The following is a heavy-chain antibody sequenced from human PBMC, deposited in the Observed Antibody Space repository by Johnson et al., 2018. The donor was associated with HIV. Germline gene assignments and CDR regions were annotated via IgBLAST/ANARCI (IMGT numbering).Heavy chain of an antibody. D-gene: IGHD3-10*01. CDR1: GFTFEEYG. Sequence: VQLVESGGGLAQPGRSLRLSCVASGFTFEEYGMHWVRQAPGKGLEWVSGITWNSGSVAYADSVQGRFTISRDNVRNSLYLQMNILRAEDTALFYCAKGGRYYYGSDTDAFDLWGQGTMVTVSS. CDR2: ITWNSGSV. V-gene: IGHV3-9*01. CDR3: AKGGRYYYGSDTDAFDL. J-gene: IGHJ3*01.